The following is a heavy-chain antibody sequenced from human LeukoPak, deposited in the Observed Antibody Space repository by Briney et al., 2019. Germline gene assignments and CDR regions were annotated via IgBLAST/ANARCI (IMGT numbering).Heavy chain of an antibody. CDR2: IIPILTTP. V-gene: IGHV1-69*13. J-gene: IGHJ6*02. Sequence: SVKVSCKASGGTFSNDGISWVRRAPGQGLEWMGGIIPILTTPKYAQKFQGRVTISADESTSTAYMALSSLRAKDTALYYCARGAGFKSGRTIHFFGMDVWGQGTTVTVSS. CDR1: GGTFSNDG. D-gene: IGHD2-21*01. CDR3: ARGAGFKSGRTIHFFGMDV.